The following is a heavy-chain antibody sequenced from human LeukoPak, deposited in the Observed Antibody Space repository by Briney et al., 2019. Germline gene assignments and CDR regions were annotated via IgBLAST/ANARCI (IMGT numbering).Heavy chain of an antibody. V-gene: IGHV3-11*05. CDR3: GRGDYNSWVDP. D-gene: IGHD4-11*01. CDR1: GSTLSDYY. CDR2: ISSSSGYT. J-gene: IGHJ5*02. Sequence: PGGSQRLSCAPPGSTLSDYYTRWIRQPPGKGLEWVSYISSSSGYTNYADSVKGRFIISSDNAKNSLYLQMNSLRADDTAGYYCGRGDYNSWVDPWRQGTRVTVSS.